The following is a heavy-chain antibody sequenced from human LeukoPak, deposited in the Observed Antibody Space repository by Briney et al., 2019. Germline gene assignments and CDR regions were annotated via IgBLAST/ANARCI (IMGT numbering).Heavy chain of an antibody. J-gene: IGHJ4*02. Sequence: SGGSLRLSCAASGITFSNYAMTWVRQAPGKGLEWVSFIGGSGAGTYYADSVKGRFTISRDNAKNSLYLQMNSLRAEDTAVYYCARSYYGSQGNFDYWGQGTLVTVSS. CDR2: IGGSGAGT. V-gene: IGHV3-23*01. D-gene: IGHD3-10*01. CDR1: GITFSNYA. CDR3: ARSYYGSQGNFDY.